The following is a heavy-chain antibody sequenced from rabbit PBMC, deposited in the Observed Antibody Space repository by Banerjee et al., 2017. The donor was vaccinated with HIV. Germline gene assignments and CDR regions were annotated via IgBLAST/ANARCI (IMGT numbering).Heavy chain of an antibody. Sequence: QSLEESGGDLVKPGASLTLTCTASGFSFSSSYYMCWVRQAPGKGLEWIACIYAGSSGSTYYASWAKGRFTISKTSSTTVTLQMTSLTAADTATYFCARGGLRYYTYGYAGYIPIFNLWGQGTLVTVS. J-gene: IGHJ4*01. CDR1: GFSFSSSYY. V-gene: IGHV1S40*01. CDR2: IYAGSSGST. CDR3: ARGGLRYYTYGYAGYIPIFNL. D-gene: IGHD6-1*01.